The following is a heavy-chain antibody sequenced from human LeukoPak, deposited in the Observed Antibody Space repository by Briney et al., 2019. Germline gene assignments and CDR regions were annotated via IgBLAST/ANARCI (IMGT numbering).Heavy chain of an antibody. CDR3: ARGEQQLVGGAFDI. Sequence: GASVKVSCKASGGTFSSYAISWVRQAPGQGLEWMGRIIPILGIANYAQKFQGRVTITADKSTSTAYMELSSLRSEDTAVYYCARGEQQLVGGAFDIWGQGTMVTVSS. J-gene: IGHJ3*02. CDR2: IIPILGIA. CDR1: GGTFSSYA. V-gene: IGHV1-69*04. D-gene: IGHD6-13*01.